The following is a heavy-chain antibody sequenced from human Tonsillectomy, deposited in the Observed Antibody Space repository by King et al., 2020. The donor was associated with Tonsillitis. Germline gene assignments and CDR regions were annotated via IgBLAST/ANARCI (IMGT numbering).Heavy chain of an antibody. CDR2: ISTIGSTI. V-gene: IGHV3-48*01. J-gene: IGHJ4*02. CDR3: AREGRAFDY. Sequence: VQLVESGGGLVQTGGSLRLSCAASGFAFDSYSMNWVRQAPGKGLEWVSYISTIGSTIYYADSVKGRFTISRDNAKNSLYLQMNSLRAEDTAVYYCAREGRAFDYWGQGAVVTVSS. CDR1: GFAFDSYS.